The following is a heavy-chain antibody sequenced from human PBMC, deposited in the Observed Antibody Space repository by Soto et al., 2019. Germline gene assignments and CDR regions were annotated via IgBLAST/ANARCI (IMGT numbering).Heavy chain of an antibody. J-gene: IGHJ6*03. CDR1: GYTFTSYG. CDR2: ISAYNGNT. D-gene: IGHD1-7*01. Sequence: ASVKVSCKASGYTFTSYGIIWVRQAPGQGLEWMGWISAYNGNTNYAQKLQGRVTMTTDTSTSTAYMELRSLRSDDTAVYYCARDGITGTTRYYYYMDVWGKGTTVTVSS. CDR3: ARDGITGTTRYYYYMDV. V-gene: IGHV1-18*01.